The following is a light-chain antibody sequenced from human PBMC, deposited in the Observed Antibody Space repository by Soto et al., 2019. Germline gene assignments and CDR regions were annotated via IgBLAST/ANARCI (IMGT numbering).Light chain of an antibody. CDR3: ASRDAGLNGWV. J-gene: IGLJ3*02. Sequence: QSVLTQPPSASGTPGQRVTISCSGTSSNIGSDTVNWYQQLPGTAPKLLIHRSNQRPSGVARRFSGSKCGTSASLAISGLPPEDEADYRCASRDAGLNGWVFGGGTKLTVL. V-gene: IGLV1-44*01. CDR1: SSNIGSDT. CDR2: RSN.